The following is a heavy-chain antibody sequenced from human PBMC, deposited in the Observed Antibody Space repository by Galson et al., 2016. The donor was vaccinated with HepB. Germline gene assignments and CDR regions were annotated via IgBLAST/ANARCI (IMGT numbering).Heavy chain of an antibody. D-gene: IGHD1-26*01. J-gene: IGHJ4*02. CDR3: VKDGYSGSYDY. V-gene: IGHV3-64D*06. Sequence: SLRLSCAASGFTFSGYTMHWVRQAPGKGLEYVAGISSNGDTTYFADSVKGRFTISRDNSKNTVYLQLSSLRVDDTAVYYCVKDGYSGSYDYWGQGTLVTVSS. CDR1: GFTFSGYT. CDR2: ISSNGDTT.